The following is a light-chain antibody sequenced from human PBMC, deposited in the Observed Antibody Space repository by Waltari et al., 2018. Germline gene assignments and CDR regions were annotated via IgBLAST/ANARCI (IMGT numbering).Light chain of an antibody. V-gene: IGKV3-20*01. CDR1: QSVTSSY. CDR3: QQYGSSPPLT. CDR2: GAS. Sequence: EIVLTQSPGTLSLSPGERATLSCRASQSVTSSYLAWYQQNPGQAPRRLMYGASSRATGIPDRFSGSGSGTDFTLTISRLEPEDFAVYYCQQYGSSPPLTFGGGTKVEIK. J-gene: IGKJ4*01.